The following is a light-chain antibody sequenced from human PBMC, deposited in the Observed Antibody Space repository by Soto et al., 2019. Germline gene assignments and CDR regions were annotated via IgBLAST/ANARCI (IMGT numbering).Light chain of an antibody. CDR3: QQSYRTPYT. CDR2: AAS. Sequence: DIQMTQSPPSLSASVGDRVTITCRASQTFNKFLNWYQQKPGKAPKLLIYAASSLQGGVPSRFSGSGSGTDFTLTISSLQPEDFATYYCQQSYRTPYTFGQGTKLEIK. V-gene: IGKV1-39*01. J-gene: IGKJ2*01. CDR1: QTFNKF.